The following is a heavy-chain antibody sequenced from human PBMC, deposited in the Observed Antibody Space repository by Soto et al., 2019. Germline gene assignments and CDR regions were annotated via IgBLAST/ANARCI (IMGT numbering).Heavy chain of an antibody. V-gene: IGHV4-59*08. CDR1: GGSISSYY. Sequence: QVQLQESGPGLVKPSETLSLTCTVSGGSISSYYWSWIRQPPGKGLEWIGYIYYSGSTNYNPSLKSRVTISVDTSKNQFSLKLSSVTAADTAVYYCARQLTGDPLFGYWGQGTLVTVSS. D-gene: IGHD3-9*01. CDR3: ARQLTGDPLFGY. CDR2: IYYSGST. J-gene: IGHJ4*02.